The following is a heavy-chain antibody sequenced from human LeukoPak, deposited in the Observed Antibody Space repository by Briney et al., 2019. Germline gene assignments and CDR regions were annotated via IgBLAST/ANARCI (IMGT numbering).Heavy chain of an antibody. D-gene: IGHD5-24*01. V-gene: IGHV3-30*03. J-gene: IGHJ3*02. CDR3: ATYNQYASFHI. Sequence: GGSLRLSCAASGFSFTMYGIHWVRQAPGKGLEWVAVISTDGNNEYYANSVKGRFTISRDNSKNTVYLQMNSLSTEDTAIYYCATYNQYASFHIWGQGTMVTVSS. CDR1: GFSFTMYG. CDR2: ISTDGNNE.